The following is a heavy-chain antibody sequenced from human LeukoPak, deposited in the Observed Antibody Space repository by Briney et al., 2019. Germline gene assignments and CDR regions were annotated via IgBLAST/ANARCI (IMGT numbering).Heavy chain of an antibody. Sequence: SQTLSLTCAISGDSVSSNSAAWNWIRQSPSRGLEWLGRTYYRSKWYNEYALSVKGRITINPDTSRNQFSLQLSSVTPEDTAFYYCYKTGDRDSWGQGTLVTVSS. CDR2: TYYRSKWYN. D-gene: IGHD7-27*01. CDR3: YKTGDRDS. CDR1: GDSVSSNSAA. V-gene: IGHV6-1*01. J-gene: IGHJ5*01.